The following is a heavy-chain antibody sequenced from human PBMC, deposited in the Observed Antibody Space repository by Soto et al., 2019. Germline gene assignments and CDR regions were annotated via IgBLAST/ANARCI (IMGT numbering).Heavy chain of an antibody. J-gene: IGHJ3*02. V-gene: IGHV4-4*02. CDR3: ARKMGALDI. CDR2: IFHGGNT. Sequence: QVQLQESGPGLVKPSGTLSLTCAVSRGSISGSYWWSWVRQTPGKGLEWIGEIFHGGNTNYNPSLKSRVTLSVDKSKNQFSLKLTSVTAADTAVYYCARKMGALDIWGQGTMVTVSS. CDR1: RGSISGSYW. D-gene: IGHD2-8*01.